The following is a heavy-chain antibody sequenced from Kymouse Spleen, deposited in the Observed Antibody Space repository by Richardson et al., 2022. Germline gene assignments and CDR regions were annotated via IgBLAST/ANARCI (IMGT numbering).Heavy chain of an antibody. V-gene: IGHV3-15*01. CDR3: TTTVTTDYYYYGMDV. Sequence: EVQLVESGGGLVKPGGSLRLSCAASGFTFSNAWMSWVRQAPGKGLEWVGRIKSKTDGGTTDYAAPVKGRFTISRDDSKNTLYLQMNSLKTEDTAVYYCTTTVTTDYYYYGMDVWGQGTTVTVSS. CDR1: GFTFSNAW. CDR2: IKSKTDGGTT. J-gene: IGHJ6*02. D-gene: IGHD4-17*01.